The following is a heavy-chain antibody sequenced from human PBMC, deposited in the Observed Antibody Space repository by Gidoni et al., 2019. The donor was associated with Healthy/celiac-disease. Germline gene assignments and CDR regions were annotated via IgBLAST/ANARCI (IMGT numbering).Heavy chain of an antibody. CDR1: YGSYA. J-gene: IGHJ1*01. D-gene: IGHD3-9*01. V-gene: IGHV3-30-3*01. CDR3: AREYDILTGSLTVAEYFQH. Sequence: YGSYAMHWVRQAPGKGLEWVAVISYDGSNKYYADSVKGRFTISRDNSKNTLYLQMNSLRAEDTAVYYCAREYDILTGSLTVAEYFQHWGQGTLVTVSS. CDR2: ISYDGSNK.